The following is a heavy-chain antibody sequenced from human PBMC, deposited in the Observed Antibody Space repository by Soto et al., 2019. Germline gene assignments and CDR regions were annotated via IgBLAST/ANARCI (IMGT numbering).Heavy chain of an antibody. D-gene: IGHD1-26*01. CDR1: GGTFSSYT. CDR3: ARDHGSGRPRSYYYGMDV. V-gene: IGHV1-69*04. J-gene: IGHJ6*02. Sequence: SVKVSCKASGGTFSSYTISWVRQAPGQGLEWMGRIIPILGIANYAQKFQGRVAITADKSTSTAYMELSSLRSEDTAVYYCARDHGSGRPRSYYYGMDVWGQGTTVTVSS. CDR2: IIPILGIA.